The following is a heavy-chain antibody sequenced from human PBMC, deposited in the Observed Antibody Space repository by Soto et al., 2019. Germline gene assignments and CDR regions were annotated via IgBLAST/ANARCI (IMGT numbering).Heavy chain of an antibody. CDR1: GGSLSHYY. Sequence: QVQLQQWGAGLLKPSETLSLTCAVYGGSLSHYYWSWIRQSPGKGLEWIGEINHSGSTNYNPSLKSRVTISVETSKNQFSLKLRYVTAADTAVYYCVREGYYDVWGYYYGMGVWGQGTTVTVSS. J-gene: IGHJ6*02. CDR3: VREGYYDVWGYYYGMGV. V-gene: IGHV4-34*01. CDR2: INHSGST. D-gene: IGHD3-3*01.